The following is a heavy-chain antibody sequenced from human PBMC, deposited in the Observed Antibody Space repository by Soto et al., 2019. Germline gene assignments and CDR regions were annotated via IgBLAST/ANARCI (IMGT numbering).Heavy chain of an antibody. V-gene: IGHV4-59*01. Sequence: SETLSLTCTVSDGSITGYYWSWIRQPPGKGLEWIGYVYNTGSPYYNPSLKSRVTLSVDASKNQFSLKLTSVTAADTAVYYCAGERLTGSGYFDFWGQGTLVTVSS. D-gene: IGHD3-22*01. CDR3: AGERLTGSGYFDF. CDR1: DGSITGYY. J-gene: IGHJ4*02. CDR2: VYNTGSP.